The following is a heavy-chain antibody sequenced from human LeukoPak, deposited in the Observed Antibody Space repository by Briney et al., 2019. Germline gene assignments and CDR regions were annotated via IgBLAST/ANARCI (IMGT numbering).Heavy chain of an antibody. Sequence: GGSLRLSCAASGFTFSSYEMNWVRQAPGKGLEWVSYISSSSSTMYYADSVKGRFTISRDNAKNSLYLQMNSLRAEDTAVYHCARARDAGYCSGGSCYSILAYWGQGTLVTVSS. CDR3: ARARDAGYCSGGSCYSILAY. J-gene: IGHJ4*02. D-gene: IGHD2-15*01. CDR2: ISSSSSTM. V-gene: IGHV3-48*03. CDR1: GFTFSSYE.